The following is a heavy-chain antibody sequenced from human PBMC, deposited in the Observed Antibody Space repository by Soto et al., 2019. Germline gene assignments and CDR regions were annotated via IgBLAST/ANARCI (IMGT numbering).Heavy chain of an antibody. CDR1: GGSISSGGYY. V-gene: IGHV4-31*03. D-gene: IGHD3-22*01. CDR2: IYYSGST. J-gene: IGHJ4*02. CDR3: ARDQKTGKYYDSSGLDY. Sequence: QVQLQESGPGLVKPSQTLSLTCTVSGGSISSGGYYWSWIRQHPGKGLEWIGYIYYSGSTYYNPSLKSRVNISVDTSKNQFSLKLSSVTAADTAVYYCARDQKTGKYYDSSGLDYWGQGTLVTVSS.